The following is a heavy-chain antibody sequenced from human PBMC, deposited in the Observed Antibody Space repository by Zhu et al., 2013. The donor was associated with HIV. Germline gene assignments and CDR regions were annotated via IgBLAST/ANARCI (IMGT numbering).Heavy chain of an antibody. V-gene: IGHV3-23*01. CDR2: ISGSAGNT. J-gene: IGHJ4*02. CDR3: AKHFSGSHVMFFDY. CDR1: GFTFSSYT. Sequence: EVQLLDSGGGLVQPGGSLRLSCAVSGFTFSSYTMSWVRQAPGKGLEWVSTISGSAGNTYYADSVKGRFTISRDNSGNTLSLQMNSLRVEDTALYYCAKHFSGSHVMFFDYWGQGTLVTVSS. D-gene: IGHD2-15*01.